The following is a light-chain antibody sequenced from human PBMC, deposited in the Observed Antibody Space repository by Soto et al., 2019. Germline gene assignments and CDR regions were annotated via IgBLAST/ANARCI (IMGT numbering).Light chain of an antibody. CDR1: SSNIGAGHD. CDR3: QSYDSSLSGSEV. V-gene: IGLV1-40*01. CDR2: GNS. Sequence: SVLTQPPSVSGAPGQRVTISCTGSSSNIGAGHDVHWYQHLPGTAPKLLIYGNSNRPSGVPDRFSGSKSGTSASLAITGLQAEDEAEYYCQSYDSSLSGSEVFGTGTKLTVL. J-gene: IGLJ1*01.